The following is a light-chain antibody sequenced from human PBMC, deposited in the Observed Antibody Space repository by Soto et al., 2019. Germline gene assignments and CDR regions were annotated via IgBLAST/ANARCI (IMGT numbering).Light chain of an antibody. Sequence: EIVLTQSPATLSLSPGERATLSCRASQRVGDYLAWYQQRPGQAPRLLIYYASHRATVIPARFSGTGSGTDFTLTISSLEPEDFAVYYCQQRSDWLTFGGGTKVEI. J-gene: IGKJ4*01. CDR2: YAS. CDR3: QQRSDWLT. V-gene: IGKV3-11*01. CDR1: QRVGDY.